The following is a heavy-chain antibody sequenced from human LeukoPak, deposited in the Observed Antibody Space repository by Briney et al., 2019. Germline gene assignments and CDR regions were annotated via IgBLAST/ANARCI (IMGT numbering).Heavy chain of an antibody. CDR3: ARFYSLDQLLFRWFDP. J-gene: IGHJ5*02. CDR1: GGSISSYY. V-gene: IGHV4-59*01. Sequence: SETLSLTCTVSGGSISSYYWSWIRQPPGKGLEWIGYIYYSGSTNYNPSLKSRVTISVDTSKNQFSLKLSSVTAADTAVYYCARFYSLDQLLFRWFDPWGQGTLVTVSS. D-gene: IGHD2-2*01. CDR2: IYYSGST.